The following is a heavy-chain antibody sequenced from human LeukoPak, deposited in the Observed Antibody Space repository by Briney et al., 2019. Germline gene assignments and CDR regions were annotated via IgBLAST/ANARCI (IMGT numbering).Heavy chain of an antibody. V-gene: IGHV3-74*01. D-gene: IGHD3-16*02. CDR1: GFTFTDFW. CDR2: IDTNGRST. Sequence: AGGSLRLSCAASGFTFTDFWMPWVRQTPGKGLEWVSRIDTNGRSTSYADSVEGRFTISRDNAKSTLYLQMNSLRAEDTAVYYCTRDVIRRGQGTLVTVSP. CDR3: TRDVIR. J-gene: IGHJ4*02.